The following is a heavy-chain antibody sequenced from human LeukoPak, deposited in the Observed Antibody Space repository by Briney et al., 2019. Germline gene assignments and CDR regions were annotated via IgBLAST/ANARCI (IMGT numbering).Heavy chain of an antibody. CDR1: GFTVSSNY. J-gene: IGHJ4*02. V-gene: IGHV3-53*05. CDR2: IYSGGST. D-gene: IGHD2-8*01. Sequence: HPGGSLRLSCAASGFTVSSNYMSWVRQAPGKGLEWVSVIYSGGSTYYADSVKGRFTISGDNSKNTLYLQMNSLRPEDTAVYYCARGSRNVYFDYWGQGTLVTVSS. CDR3: ARGSRNVYFDY.